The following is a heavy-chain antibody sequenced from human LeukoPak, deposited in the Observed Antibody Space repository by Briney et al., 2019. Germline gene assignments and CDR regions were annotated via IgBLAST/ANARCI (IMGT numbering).Heavy chain of an antibody. Sequence: GGSLRLSCAASGFTFDDYGMSWVRQAPGKGLEWVSGINWNGGSTGYADSVKGRFIISRDNAKNSLYLQMNSLRAEDTALYYCARDPGVVPAAMHFDYWGQGTLVTVSS. CDR1: GFTFDDYG. D-gene: IGHD2-2*01. CDR2: INWNGGST. J-gene: IGHJ4*02. CDR3: ARDPGVVPAAMHFDY. V-gene: IGHV3-20*04.